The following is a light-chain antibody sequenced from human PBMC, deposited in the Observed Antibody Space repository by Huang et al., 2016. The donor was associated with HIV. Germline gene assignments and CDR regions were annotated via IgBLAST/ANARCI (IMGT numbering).Light chain of an antibody. CDR3: QQSDDVPLT. CDR1: QDITNY. Sequence: DIQLTQSPSSLSASVGDRVTITCQASQDITNYLNWYQHKPGKAPNLRIYASSNLKPRVPSRFTGSGSGTDFTFTISGLQPEDIATYYCQQSDDVPLTFGGGTKVEIK. V-gene: IGKV1-33*01. CDR2: ASS. J-gene: IGKJ4*01.